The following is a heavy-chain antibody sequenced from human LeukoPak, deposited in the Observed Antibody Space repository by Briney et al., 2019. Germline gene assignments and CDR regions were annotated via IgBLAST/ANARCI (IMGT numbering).Heavy chain of an antibody. J-gene: IGHJ6*03. CDR2: ISSSSSTI. D-gene: IGHD2-2*02. CDR3: AREDIVVVPAAIGPYYYYMDV. Sequence: GGSLRLSCAASGFTFSSYSMNWVRQAPGKGLEWVSYISSSSSTIYYADSVKGRFTISRDNAKNSLYLQMNSLRAEDTAVYYCAREDIVVVPAAIGPYYYYMDVWGKGTTVTVSS. V-gene: IGHV3-48*01. CDR1: GFTFSSYS.